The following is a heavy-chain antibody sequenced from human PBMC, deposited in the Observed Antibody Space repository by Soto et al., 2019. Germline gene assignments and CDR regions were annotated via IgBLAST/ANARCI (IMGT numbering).Heavy chain of an antibody. J-gene: IGHJ6*02. V-gene: IGHV3-11*04. CDR2: INSSSSI. CDR1: GGSFSDHY. CDR3: ARRWIQLWPRDYYYGMDV. D-gene: IGHD5-18*01. Sequence: LSLTCAVYGGSFSDHYWSWVRQAPGKGLGWVSIINSSSSIYYADSVKGRFTISRDNAKNSLYLQMNSLRAEDTAVYYCARRWIQLWPRDYYYGMDVWGQGTTVTVSS.